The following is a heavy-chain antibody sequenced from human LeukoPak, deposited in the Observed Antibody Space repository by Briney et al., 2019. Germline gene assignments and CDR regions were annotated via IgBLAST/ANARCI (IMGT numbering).Heavy chain of an antibody. V-gene: IGHV4-39*07. J-gene: IGHJ6*03. CDR2: IYLSGPT. D-gene: IGHD2-15*01. CDR3: ARGSCSGGSCYGHYYYMDV. Sequence: ASETLSLTCTVSSASFSISSYYWGWIRQPPGKGLEWIGSIYLSGPTYYNPSLKSRVTISVDTSRNQFSLNLNSVTAADTAIYYCARGSCSGGSCYGHYYYMDVWGKGTTVTVSS. CDR1: SASFSISSYY.